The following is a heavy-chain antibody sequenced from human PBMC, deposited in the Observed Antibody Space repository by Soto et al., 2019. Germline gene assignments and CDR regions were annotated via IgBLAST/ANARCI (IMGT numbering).Heavy chain of an antibody. CDR2: IDSGGST. CDR1: GFTVSSNY. CDR3: ARDFRPPYGVRYFDY. V-gene: IGHV3-53*04. D-gene: IGHD4-17*01. Sequence: EVQLVESGGGLVQPGGSLRLSCAASGFTVSSNYMSWVRQAPGKGLEWVSVIDSGGSTYYADSVKGRFTISRHNSKNTLYLLMNRLRAEDTAVYYCARDFRPPYGVRYFDYWGQGPRVTVSS. J-gene: IGHJ4*02.